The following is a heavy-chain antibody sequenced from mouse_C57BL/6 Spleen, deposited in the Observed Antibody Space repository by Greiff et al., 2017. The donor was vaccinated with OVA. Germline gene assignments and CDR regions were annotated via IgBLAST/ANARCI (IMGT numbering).Heavy chain of an antibody. CDR2: IDPSDSYT. D-gene: IGHD1-1*01. CDR3: ARTLYGSSYYFDY. Sequence: QVQLKQSGAELVMPGASVKLSCKASGYTFTSYWMHWVKQRPGQGLEWIGEIDPSDSYTNYNQKFKGKSTLTVDKSSSTAYMQLSSLTSEDSAVYYCARTLYGSSYYFDYWGQGTTLTVSS. V-gene: IGHV1-69*01. CDR1: GYTFTSYW. J-gene: IGHJ2*01.